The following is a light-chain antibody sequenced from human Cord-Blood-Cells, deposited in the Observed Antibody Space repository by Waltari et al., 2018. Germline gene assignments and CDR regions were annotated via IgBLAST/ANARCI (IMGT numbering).Light chain of an antibody. CDR1: QRVSSN. V-gene: IGKV3-15*01. Sequence: EIVMTQSPPTLSVSPWERATLSCRASQRVSSNLAWYQQKPGQAPRLLLYGASTRATGIQARFSGSGSGTEFTLTISSLQSEDFAVYYCQQYNNWPPWTFGQGTKVEIK. CDR2: GAS. J-gene: IGKJ1*01. CDR3: QQYNNWPPWT.